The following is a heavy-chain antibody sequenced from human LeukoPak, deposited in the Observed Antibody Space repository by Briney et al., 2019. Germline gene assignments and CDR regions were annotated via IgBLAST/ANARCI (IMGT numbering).Heavy chain of an antibody. V-gene: IGHV4-61*01. Sequence: SETLSLTCSVSGGSVSSGSYYWNWIRQPPGKGLEWIGYISYSGSTNYNPSLKSRVTISVDTSKNRFSLNLSSVTAADTAVYYCARGPYIWGQGTKVTVSS. CDR3: ARGPYI. CDR2: ISYSGST. J-gene: IGHJ3*02. CDR1: GGSVSSGSYY.